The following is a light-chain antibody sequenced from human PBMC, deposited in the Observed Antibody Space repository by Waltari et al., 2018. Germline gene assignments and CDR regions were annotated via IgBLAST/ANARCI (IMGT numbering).Light chain of an antibody. Sequence: DIVMTQSPDSLAVSPGESATINCQSSQTVLYSSNNNNYLAWYQQKPGQPPKLLIYWASTRESGVPDRFSGSGSGTDFTLTISSLQAEDVAVYYCQQYYTTEWTFGQGTKVEIK. CDR1: QTVLYSSNNNNY. V-gene: IGKV4-1*01. CDR2: WAS. J-gene: IGKJ1*01. CDR3: QQYYTTEWT.